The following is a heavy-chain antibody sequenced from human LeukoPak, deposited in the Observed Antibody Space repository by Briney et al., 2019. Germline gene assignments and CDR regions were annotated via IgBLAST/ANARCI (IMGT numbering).Heavy chain of an antibody. CDR2: ISSSGSST. CDR3: AKSYDFWSGYYDY. CDR1: GFTFSSYA. V-gene: IGHV3-23*01. D-gene: IGHD3-3*01. Sequence: GGSLRLSCAASGFTFSSYAMSWVRQAPGKGLEWISGISSSGSSTFYGDSVKGRFTISRDNSKNTLYLQMNSLRAEDTAVYYCAKSYDFWSGYYDYWGQGTLVTVSS. J-gene: IGHJ4*02.